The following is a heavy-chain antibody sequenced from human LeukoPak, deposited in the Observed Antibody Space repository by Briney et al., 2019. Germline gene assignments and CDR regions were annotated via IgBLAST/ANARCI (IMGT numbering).Heavy chain of an antibody. Sequence: SETLSLTCTVSGGSISSSNYYWGWIRQPPGKGLEWIGSIYYSGSTYYNPSLKSRFTISVDTSKNQFSLKLSSVTAADTAVYYCARHSSSTSPDRYWGQGTLVTVSS. CDR2: IYYSGST. CDR1: GGSISSSNYY. J-gene: IGHJ4*02. V-gene: IGHV4-39*01. D-gene: IGHD2-2*01. CDR3: ARHSSSTSPDRY.